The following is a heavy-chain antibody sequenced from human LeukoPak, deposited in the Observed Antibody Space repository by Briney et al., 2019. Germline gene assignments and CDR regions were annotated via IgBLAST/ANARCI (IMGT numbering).Heavy chain of an antibody. CDR3: ASLASSSWYRGLFY. J-gene: IGHJ4*02. CDR1: GFTVSSNY. CDR2: IYSGGST. D-gene: IGHD6-13*01. V-gene: IGHV3-66*01. Sequence: GGSLRLSCAASGFTVSSNYMSWVRQAPGKGLEWVSVIYSGGSTYYADSVKGRFTIPRDNSKNTLYLQMNSLRAEDTAVYYCASLASSSWYRGLFYWGQGTLVTVSS.